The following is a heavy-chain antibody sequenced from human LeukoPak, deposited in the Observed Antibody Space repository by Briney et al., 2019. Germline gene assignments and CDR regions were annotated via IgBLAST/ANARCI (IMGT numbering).Heavy chain of an antibody. D-gene: IGHD5-12*01. CDR2: IDYTAST. CDR1: GGSISSYY. CDR3: AREPRYSGYTYYFDY. Sequence: SETLSLTCTVSGGSISSYYWSWIRQPPGKGLEWIAYIDYTASTNYNPSLKSRVTISVDTSKNQFSLKLSSVTAADTAVYYCAREPRYSGYTYYFDYWGQGTLVTVSS. V-gene: IGHV4-59*01. J-gene: IGHJ4*02.